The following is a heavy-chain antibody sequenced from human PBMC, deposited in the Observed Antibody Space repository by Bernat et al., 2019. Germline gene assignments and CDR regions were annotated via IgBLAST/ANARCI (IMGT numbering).Heavy chain of an antibody. J-gene: IGHJ6*02. CDR1: GFTFSGYW. Sequence: EVQLVESGGGLVQPGGSLRLSCEVSGFTFSGYWMTWVRQAPGKGLEWVANIKQDGSDKYYVDSVKGRFTISRDNAKNSLYLQMDSLRAEDTAVYYCARCRAPPGRLYFYSSGMDVWGQGTTVTVSS. CDR3: ARCRAPPGRLYFYSSGMDV. CDR2: IKQDGSDK. V-gene: IGHV3-7*02. D-gene: IGHD2-15*01.